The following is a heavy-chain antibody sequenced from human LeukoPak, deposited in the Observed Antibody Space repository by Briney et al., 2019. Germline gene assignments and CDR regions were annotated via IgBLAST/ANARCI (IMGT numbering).Heavy chain of an antibody. J-gene: IGHJ4*02. CDR3: AKGGEGNYYDSSGYYGY. Sequence: GGSLRLSCTVSGFVFNNYWMYWVRHVPGEGLEWVSHIHSDGTGTAYAGSVKGRFTISRDNAKNTLYLQMNSLRAEDTALYYCAKGGEGNYYDSSGYYGYWGQGTLVTVSS. CDR1: GFVFNNYW. CDR2: IHSDGTGT. D-gene: IGHD3-22*01. V-gene: IGHV3-74*01.